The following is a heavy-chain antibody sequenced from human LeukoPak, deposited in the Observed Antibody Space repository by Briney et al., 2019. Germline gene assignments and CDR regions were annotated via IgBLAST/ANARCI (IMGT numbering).Heavy chain of an antibody. CDR2: IYNSGIT. J-gene: IGHJ4*02. CDR3: ARGGAGDILTGYYSALGSFDY. D-gene: IGHD3-9*01. Sequence: KSSETLSLTCTVSGGSISGYYWTWIRQLPGKGLEWIGYIYNSGITNYNPSLKSRVTVSVDTSKNQFSLRLTSVTAADTAVYYCARGGAGDILTGYYSALGSFDYWGQGTLVTVSS. V-gene: IGHV4-59*12. CDR1: GGSISGYY.